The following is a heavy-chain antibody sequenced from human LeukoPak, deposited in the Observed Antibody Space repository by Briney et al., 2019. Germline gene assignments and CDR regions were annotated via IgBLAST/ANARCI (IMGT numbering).Heavy chain of an antibody. Sequence: SETLSLTCTVSGYSISSGYYWGWIRQPPGKGLEWIGSIYHSGSTYYNPSLKSRVTISVDTSKNQFSLKLSSVTAADTAVYYCARDMSYYDSSGYSFFDYWGQGTLVTVSS. D-gene: IGHD3-22*01. CDR3: ARDMSYYDSSGYSFFDY. CDR2: IYHSGST. CDR1: GYSISSGYY. V-gene: IGHV4-38-2*02. J-gene: IGHJ4*02.